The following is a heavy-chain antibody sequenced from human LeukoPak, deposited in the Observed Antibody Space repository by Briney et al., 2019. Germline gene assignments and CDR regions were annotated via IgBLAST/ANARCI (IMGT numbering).Heavy chain of an antibody. CDR2: IYYSGST. J-gene: IGHJ5*02. CDR1: GGSISSSSYY. Sequence: SETLSLTCTVSGGSISSSSYYWGWIRQPPGKGLEWIGSIYYSGSTYYNPSLKSRVTISVDTSKNQFSLKLSSVTAADTAVYYCARGTAEYDFWSGYSSLNWFDPWGQGTLVTVSS. D-gene: IGHD3-3*01. CDR3: ARGTAEYDFWSGYSSLNWFDP. V-gene: IGHV4-39*07.